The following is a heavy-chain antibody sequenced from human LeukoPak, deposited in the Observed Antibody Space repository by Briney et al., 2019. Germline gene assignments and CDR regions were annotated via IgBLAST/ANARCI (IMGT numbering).Heavy chain of an antibody. CDR2: IYHSGST. D-gene: IGHD2-15*01. CDR3: ARGSYSHYFDY. Sequence: SETLSLTCTVSGYSISSGYYWGWIRQPPGKGLEWIGSIYHSGSTYYNPSLKSRVTISVDTSKNQFSQKLSSVTAADTAVYYCARGSYSHYFDYWGQGTLVTVSS. J-gene: IGHJ4*02. CDR1: GYSISSGYY. V-gene: IGHV4-38-2*02.